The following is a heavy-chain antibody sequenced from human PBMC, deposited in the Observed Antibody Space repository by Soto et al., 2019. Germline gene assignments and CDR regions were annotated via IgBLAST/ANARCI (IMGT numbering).Heavy chain of an antibody. V-gene: IGHV3-23*01. CDR1: GSTFSSYA. CDR3: ARELGYYSGGSCYMEGAFDI. J-gene: IGHJ3*02. CDR2: ISGSGDST. Sequence: PGGSLRLSCAASGSTFSSYAMSWVRQAPGKGLEWVSVISGSGDSTYYADSVKGRFTISRDNSKNTLYLQMNSLRAEDTAVYYCARELGYYSGGSCYMEGAFDIWGQGTMVTVSS. D-gene: IGHD2-15*01.